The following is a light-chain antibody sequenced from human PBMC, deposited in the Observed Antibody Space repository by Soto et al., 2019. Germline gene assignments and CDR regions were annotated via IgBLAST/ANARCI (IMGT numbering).Light chain of an antibody. Sequence: EIVMTQSPATLSVSPGERATLSCRASQSVSSNLAWYQQKPGQAPRLLIYGASTRATGIPARFSGSGSWTEFTLHISSLQSEDFAVYNCQQYNNWPPELTFGGGTKVEIK. CDR2: GAS. CDR3: QQYNNWPPELT. V-gene: IGKV3-15*01. J-gene: IGKJ4*01. CDR1: QSVSSN.